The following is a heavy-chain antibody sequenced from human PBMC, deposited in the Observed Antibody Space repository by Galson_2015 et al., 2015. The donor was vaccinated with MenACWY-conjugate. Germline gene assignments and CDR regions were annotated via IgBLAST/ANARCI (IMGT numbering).Heavy chain of an antibody. CDR2: VDRVGAT. V-gene: IGHV3-53*01. J-gene: IGHJ5*02. CDR1: GFSVPDNC. Sequence: SLRLSCAVSGFSVPDNCLSWVRQAPGKGPEWIAMVDRVGATIYADSVRGRFTVSRDNFKNTVILQMNGLRAEDTAVYRCSRGYDWCSYFRAWGQGAQVTVSS. D-gene: IGHD2-8*01. CDR3: SRGYDWCSYFRA.